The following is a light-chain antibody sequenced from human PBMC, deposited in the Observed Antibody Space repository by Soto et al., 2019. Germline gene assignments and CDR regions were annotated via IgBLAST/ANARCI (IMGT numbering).Light chain of an antibody. CDR2: GAS. CDR1: QSVSSSY. V-gene: IGKV3-20*01. CDR3: QQYGSSPPYT. J-gene: IGKJ2*01. Sequence: EIVLTQSPGTLSLSPGERATLSCRASQSVSSSYLAWYQHKPGQAPRLLIYGASTRAIGIPDRFSGSGSGTDFTLTISRLEPEDFAVYYCQQYGSSPPYTFGQGTKLEIK.